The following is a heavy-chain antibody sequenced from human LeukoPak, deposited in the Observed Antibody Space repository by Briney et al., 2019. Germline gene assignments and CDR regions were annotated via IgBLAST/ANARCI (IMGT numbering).Heavy chain of an antibody. V-gene: IGHV4-34*01. D-gene: IGHD2-8*02. Sequence: KPSETLSLTCAVYGGSFSGYYWSWIRQPPGKGLELIGEINHSGSTNYNPSLKSRVTISVDTSKNQFPLKLSSVTAADTAVYYCARGSDFDYWAAFDIWGQGTMVTVCS. J-gene: IGHJ3*02. CDR1: GGSFSGYY. CDR2: INHSGST. CDR3: ARGSDFDYWAAFDI.